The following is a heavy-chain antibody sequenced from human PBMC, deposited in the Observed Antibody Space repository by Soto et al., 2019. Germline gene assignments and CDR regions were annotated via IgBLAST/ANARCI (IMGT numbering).Heavy chain of an antibody. V-gene: IGHV4-34*01. Sequence: PSETLSLTCAVYGGSFSGYCWSWIRQPPGKGLEWIGEINHSESTNYNPSLKSRVTISVDTSKSQFSLKLSSVTAADTAVYYCARGGTPVGQLALDYWGQGTLVTVSS. CDR1: GGSFSGYC. J-gene: IGHJ4*02. CDR2: INHSEST. D-gene: IGHD6-6*01. CDR3: ARGGTPVGQLALDY.